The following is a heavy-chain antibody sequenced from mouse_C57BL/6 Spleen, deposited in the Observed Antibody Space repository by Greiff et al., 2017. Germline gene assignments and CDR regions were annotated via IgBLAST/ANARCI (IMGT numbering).Heavy chain of an antibody. CDR3: ARTGHFDY. V-gene: IGHV1-82*01. CDR1: GYAFSSSW. CDR2: IYPGDGDT. J-gene: IGHJ2*01. D-gene: IGHD4-1*01. Sequence: QVQLQQSGPELVKPGASVKISCKASGYAFSSSWMNWVKQRPGKGLEWIGRIYPGDGDTNYNGKFKGKATLTADTSSSTAYMQLSSLTSEDSAVYFCARTGHFDYWGQGTTLTVSS.